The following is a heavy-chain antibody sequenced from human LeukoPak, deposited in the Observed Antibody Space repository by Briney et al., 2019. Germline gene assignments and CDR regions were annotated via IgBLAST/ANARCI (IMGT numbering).Heavy chain of an antibody. J-gene: IGHJ6*03. CDR3: ARRLGRKFGERFYYYHYMDV. CDR1: GGSISSYY. D-gene: IGHD3-10*01. V-gene: IGHV4-4*07. CDR2: IYTSGST. Sequence: SETLSLTCTVSGGSISSYYWSWIRQPAGKGLEWIGRIYTSGSTNYHPSLKSRVTISVDMSKNQFSLKLSSVTAADTAVYYCARRLGRKFGERFYYYHYMDVWGKGTTVTISS.